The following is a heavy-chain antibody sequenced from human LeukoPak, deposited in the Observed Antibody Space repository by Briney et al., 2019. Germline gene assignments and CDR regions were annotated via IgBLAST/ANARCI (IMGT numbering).Heavy chain of an antibody. D-gene: IGHD6-19*01. J-gene: IGHJ4*02. CDR2: IHHSGST. Sequence: PSETLSLTCAVYGGSFSEYYWSWIRQPPGKGLEWIGEIHHSGSTNYNPSLKSRVTMSVDTSKNQFSLKLSSVTAAGTALYYCARGGGSGWYIDYWGQGTLVTVSS. CDR1: GGSFSEYY. CDR3: ARGGGSGWYIDY. V-gene: IGHV4-34*01.